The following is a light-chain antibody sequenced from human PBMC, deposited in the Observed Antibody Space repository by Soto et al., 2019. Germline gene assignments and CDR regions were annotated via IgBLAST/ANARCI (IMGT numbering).Light chain of an antibody. CDR2: AAS. J-gene: IGKJ4*01. CDR1: QDIDNY. CDR3: QQDNSFPRT. Sequence: DIQMTQSPSSLSASMGDRVTITCQASQDIDNYLNWYQQKPGKAPKLLIYAASSLQSGVPSRFSGSGSGTDFTLTISSLQPEDFATYYCQQDNSFPRTFGGGTKV. V-gene: IGKV1-12*01.